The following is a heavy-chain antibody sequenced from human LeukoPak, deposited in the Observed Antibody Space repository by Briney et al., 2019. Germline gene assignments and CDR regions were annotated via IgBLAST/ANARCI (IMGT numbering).Heavy chain of an antibody. V-gene: IGHV5-51*01. CDR2: IYPGDSDT. CDR3: ARQRLESPNWFDP. J-gene: IGHJ5*02. Sequence: GESLKISCKGSGYSFTSYWIGWVRQMPGKSLEGMGIIYPGDSDTRYSPSFQGQVTISVDKSISTAYLQWSSLKASDTAMYYCARQRLESPNWFDPWGQGTLVTVSS. CDR1: GYSFTSYW. D-gene: IGHD3-3*01.